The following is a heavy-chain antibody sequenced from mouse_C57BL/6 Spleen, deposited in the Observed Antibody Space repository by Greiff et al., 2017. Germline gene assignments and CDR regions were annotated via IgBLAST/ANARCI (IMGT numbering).Heavy chain of an antibody. CDR1: GFTFSDYY. J-gene: IGHJ4*01. CDR3: ASKDYAMDY. CDR2: ISNGGGST. V-gene: IGHV5-12*01. D-gene: IGHD1-3*01. Sequence: DVMLVESGGGLVQPGGSLKLSCAASGFTFSDYYMYWVRQTPEKRLEWVAYISNGGGSTYYPDTVKGRFTISRDNAKNTLYLQMSRLKSEDTAMYYCASKDYAMDYWGQGTSVTVSS.